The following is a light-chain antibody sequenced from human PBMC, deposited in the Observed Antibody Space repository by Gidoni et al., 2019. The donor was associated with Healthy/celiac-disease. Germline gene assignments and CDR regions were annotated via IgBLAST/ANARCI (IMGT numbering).Light chain of an antibody. CDR3: QQSYSTPRGS. Sequence: DIQMTQSPSSLSASVGDRVTITCRASQSISSYLNWYQQKPGKAPKLLIYAASSLQSGVPSRFSGSGSGTDFTLTISNLQPEDFATYYCQQSYSTPRGSFGQGTKLEIK. CDR2: AAS. J-gene: IGKJ2*04. V-gene: IGKV1-39*01. CDR1: QSISSY.